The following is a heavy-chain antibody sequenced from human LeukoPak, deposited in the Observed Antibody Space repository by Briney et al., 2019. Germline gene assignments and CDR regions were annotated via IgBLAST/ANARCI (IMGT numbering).Heavy chain of an antibody. Sequence: SGPTLVNPTQTLTLTCTFSGFSLSTSGVGVGWIRQPPGKALEWLALIYWDDDKRYSPSLKSRLTITKDTSKNQVVLTVTNMDPVDTATYYCAHRARPGMVRGVINSAPIDAFDIWGQGTMVTVSS. J-gene: IGHJ3*02. CDR3: AHRARPGMVRGVINSAPIDAFDI. CDR1: GFSLSTSGVG. V-gene: IGHV2-5*02. D-gene: IGHD3-10*01. CDR2: IYWDDDK.